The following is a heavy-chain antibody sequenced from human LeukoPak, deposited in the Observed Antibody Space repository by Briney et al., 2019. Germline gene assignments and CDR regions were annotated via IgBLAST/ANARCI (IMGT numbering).Heavy chain of an antibody. Sequence: GASVKVSCKASGYTFTGYYMHWVRQAPGQGLEWMGWINPNSGGTNYAQKFQGRVTMTRDTSISTAYMELSRLRSDDTAVYYCARNSKSASSGWYVSWFDPWGQGTLVTVSS. D-gene: IGHD6-19*01. J-gene: IGHJ5*02. CDR1: GYTFTGYY. CDR3: ARNSKSASSGWYVSWFDP. V-gene: IGHV1-2*02. CDR2: INPNSGGT.